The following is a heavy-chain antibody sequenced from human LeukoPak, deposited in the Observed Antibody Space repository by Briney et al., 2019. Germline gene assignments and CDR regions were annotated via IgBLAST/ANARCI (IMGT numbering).Heavy chain of an antibody. CDR2: ISSSSSYI. J-gene: IGHJ4*02. CDR3: ARVKVWQQLRNYFDY. D-gene: IGHD6-13*01. Sequence: PGGSLRLSCAASGFTFSSYSMNWVRQAPGKGLEWVSSISSSSSYIYSADSVKGRFTISRDNAKNSLYLQMNSLRAEDTAVYYCARVKVWQQLRNYFDYWGQGTLVTVSS. V-gene: IGHV3-21*01. CDR1: GFTFSSYS.